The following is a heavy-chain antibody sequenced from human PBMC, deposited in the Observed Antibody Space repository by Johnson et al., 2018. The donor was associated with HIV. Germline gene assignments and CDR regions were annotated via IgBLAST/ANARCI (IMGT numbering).Heavy chain of an antibody. V-gene: IGHV3-64*01. CDR2: ISNNGGGT. CDR3: ARDGYYDRSGYWGLDAFHI. CDR1: GFAFSGYA. J-gene: IGHJ3*02. D-gene: IGHD3-22*01. Sequence: QLVQSGGGLVQPGGSLRLSCTASGFAFSGYAMHCVRQAPGKGLEYVSSISNNGGGTYYAHSVRGSFTISRDNSKNTLYLQMGSLRVEDMAVYYCARDGYYDRSGYWGLDAFHIWGQGTTVTVSS.